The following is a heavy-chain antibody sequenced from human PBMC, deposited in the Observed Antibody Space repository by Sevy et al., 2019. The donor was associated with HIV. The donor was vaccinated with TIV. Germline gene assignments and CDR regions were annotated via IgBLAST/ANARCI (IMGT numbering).Heavy chain of an antibody. J-gene: IGHJ6*02. CDR3: ARVRTSSRGPYYYYYGMDV. CDR1: GGSFSGYY. D-gene: IGHD2-2*01. Sequence: SETLSLTCAVYGGSFSGYYWSWIRQPPGKGLEWIGEINHSGSTNYNPSLKSRVTISVDTSKNQFSLKLSSVTAADTVVYYCARVRTSSRGPYYYYYGMDVWGQGTTVTVSS. CDR2: INHSGST. V-gene: IGHV4-34*01.